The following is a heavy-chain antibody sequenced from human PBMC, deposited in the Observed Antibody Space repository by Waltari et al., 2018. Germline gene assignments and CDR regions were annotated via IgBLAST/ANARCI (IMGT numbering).Heavy chain of an antibody. V-gene: IGHV4-39*01. J-gene: IGHJ3*01. D-gene: IGHD5-12*01. Sequence: QLQLQESGPRLVRPSETLSLICRVSGVSITSNRHYWAWIRQYPGQGLEWIGTVSYSGTTYISPSLKSRVSVSSDTSKNQFSLILGSVTAAEMAVYYCATYIGAAVGTAAFDVWGQGTMVTVSS. CDR2: VSYSGTT. CDR1: GVSITSNRHY. CDR3: ATYIGAAVGTAAFDV.